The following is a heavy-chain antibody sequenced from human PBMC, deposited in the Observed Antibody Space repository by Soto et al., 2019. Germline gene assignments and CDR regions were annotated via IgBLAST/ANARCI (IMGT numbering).Heavy chain of an antibody. D-gene: IGHD3-9*01. CDR3: ARDPRDYDILTGYWGGFDY. Sequence: PVGSLRLSCAASGFTFSSYSVNWVRQAPGKGLEWVSSISSSSSYIYYADSVKGRFTISRDNAKNSLYLQMNSLRAEDTAVYYCARDPRDYDILTGYWGGFDYWGQGTLVTVSS. V-gene: IGHV3-21*01. J-gene: IGHJ4*02. CDR1: GFTFSSYS. CDR2: ISSSSSYI.